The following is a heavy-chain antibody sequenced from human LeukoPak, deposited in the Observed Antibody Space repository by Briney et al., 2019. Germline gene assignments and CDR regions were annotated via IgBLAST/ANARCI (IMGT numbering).Heavy chain of an antibody. J-gene: IGHJ4*02. CDR1: GFTFSSYA. CDR2: INHSGST. V-gene: IGHV4-34*01. D-gene: IGHD2-2*01. Sequence: PGGSLRLSCAASGFTFSSYAMSWVRQPPGKGLEWIGEINHSGSTNYNPSLKSRVTISVDTSKNQFSLKLSSVTTADTAVYYCASLTYCSSTSCYVFSDYWGQGTLVTVSS. CDR3: ASLTYCSSTSCYVFSDY.